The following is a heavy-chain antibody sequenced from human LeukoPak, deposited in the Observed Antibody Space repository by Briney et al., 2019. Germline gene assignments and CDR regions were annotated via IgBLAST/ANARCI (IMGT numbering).Heavy chain of an antibody. J-gene: IGHJ6*03. Sequence: ASAKVSCKASGYTFTNYVISWVRQAPGQGLEWMGWISAYNGNTNYAQKLQGRVSMTADTSTSTAYMELRSLRSDDTAVYYCARVLRYCSGGNCYSGGLGYMDVWGKGTTVTISS. V-gene: IGHV1-18*01. D-gene: IGHD2-15*01. CDR2: ISAYNGNT. CDR3: ARVLRYCSGGNCYSGGLGYMDV. CDR1: GYTFTNYV.